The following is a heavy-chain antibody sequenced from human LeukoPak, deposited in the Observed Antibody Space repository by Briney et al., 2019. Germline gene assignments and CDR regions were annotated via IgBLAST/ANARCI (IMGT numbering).Heavy chain of an antibody. J-gene: IGHJ4*02. D-gene: IGHD2-15*01. V-gene: IGHV1-2*02. CDR1: GYSFTGYF. Sequence: ASLKVSCKASGYSFTGYFILWMRQAPGQGLEWLGWINPHSGSTNYAPKFQGRVTSTRDTSINTVYLEVTSLRPDDTAIYYCARRGLAASSDSWGQGTLVTVSS. CDR3: ARRGLAASSDS. CDR2: INPHSGST.